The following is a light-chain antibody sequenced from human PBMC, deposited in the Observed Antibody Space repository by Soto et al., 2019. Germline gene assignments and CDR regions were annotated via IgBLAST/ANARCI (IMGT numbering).Light chain of an antibody. CDR3: QQSYSTPRT. V-gene: IGKV1-39*01. J-gene: IGKJ1*01. Sequence: DIQMTQSPSSLSASVGDRVTITCRASQSISNYLNWYQQKPGKAPKLLMYAASSLQSGVPSRFSGSGSGTDFTLTISSLQPEGFATYYCQQSYSTPRTFGQGTKVEIK. CDR1: QSISNY. CDR2: AAS.